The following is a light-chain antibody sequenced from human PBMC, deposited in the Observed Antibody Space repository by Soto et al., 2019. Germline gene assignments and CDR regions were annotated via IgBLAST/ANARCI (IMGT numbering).Light chain of an antibody. Sequence: EIVLTQSPGTLSLSPGERATLSCRASQSVSSSYLAWYQQKPGQAPRLLIYGASSRATGIPDRFSGSGSGTDFTLTISRLEPEDFAEYYCQQYGSSPWKFGQGTKVEIK. CDR3: QQYGSSPWK. V-gene: IGKV3-20*01. CDR2: GAS. CDR1: QSVSSSY. J-gene: IGKJ1*01.